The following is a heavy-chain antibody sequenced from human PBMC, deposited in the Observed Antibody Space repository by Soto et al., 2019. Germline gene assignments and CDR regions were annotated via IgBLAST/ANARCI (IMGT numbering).Heavy chain of an antibody. D-gene: IGHD5-12*01. Sequence: GGSLRLSCAASGFTFSTYAMSWVRQAPGKGLEWVPGISGTGGTTYYAGSVKGRFTISRDTSKSTLYLQMNSLRGEDTAVYYCAKFPEYSVYDGSYFDYWGQGTLVTVSS. J-gene: IGHJ4*02. CDR3: AKFPEYSVYDGSYFDY. CDR1: GFTFSTYA. V-gene: IGHV3-23*01. CDR2: ISGTGGTT.